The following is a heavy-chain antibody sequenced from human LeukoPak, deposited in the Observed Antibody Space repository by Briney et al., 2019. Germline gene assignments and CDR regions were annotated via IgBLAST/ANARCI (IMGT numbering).Heavy chain of an antibody. CDR1: GGSFSGYY. CDR2: INHSGST. CDR3: AREAPKGYSSSSGWFDP. V-gene: IGHV4-34*01. Sequence: SETLSLTCAVYGGSFSGYYWSWIRQPPGKGLEWIGEINHSGSTNYNPSLKSRVTILVDTSKNQFSLKLSSVTAADTAVYYCAREAPKGYSSSSGWFDPWGQGTLVTVSS. D-gene: IGHD6-6*01. J-gene: IGHJ5*02.